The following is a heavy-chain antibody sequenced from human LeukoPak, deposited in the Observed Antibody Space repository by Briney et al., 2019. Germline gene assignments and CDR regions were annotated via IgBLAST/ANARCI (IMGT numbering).Heavy chain of an antibody. Sequence: SETLSLTCTVSGGSISSSYWSWIRQPPGKGLEWIGYIYHSGSTKYNPSLKSRVTTSVDTTKNQFSLKLSSVTAADTAVYYCARDGYSGNDGLWGQGSLVTVSS. D-gene: IGHD5-12*01. CDR1: GGSISSSY. J-gene: IGHJ4*02. CDR2: IYHSGST. V-gene: IGHV4-59*01. CDR3: ARDGYSGNDGL.